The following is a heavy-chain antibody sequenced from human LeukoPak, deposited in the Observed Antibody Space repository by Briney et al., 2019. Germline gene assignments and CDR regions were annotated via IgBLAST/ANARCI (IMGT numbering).Heavy chain of an antibody. CDR2: FDPEDGET. J-gene: IGHJ3*02. V-gene: IGHV1-24*01. D-gene: IGHD4-17*01. CDR3: ATVLVGELRYLGRDAFDI. CDR1: RYTLTELS. Sequence: ASVKVSCKVSRYTLTELSMHGVRQAPGKGLEWMGGFDPEDGETIYAQKFQDRVTMDEDTSTDTAYMELSSLRSEDTAVYYCATVLVGELRYLGRDAFDIWGQGTMVTVSS.